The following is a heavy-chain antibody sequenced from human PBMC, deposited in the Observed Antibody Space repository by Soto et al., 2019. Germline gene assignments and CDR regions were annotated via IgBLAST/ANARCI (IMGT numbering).Heavy chain of an antibody. CDR1: GGSCSGYY. V-gene: IGHV4-34*01. CDR2: INHSGST. CDR3: ARKLANWFDP. J-gene: IGHJ5*02. D-gene: IGHD6-13*01. Sequence: SETLSLTCAVYGGSCSGYYWSWIRQPPGKGLEWIGEINHSGSTNYNPSLKSRVTISVDTSKNQFSLKLSSVTAADTAVYYCARKLANWFDPWGQGTLVTVSS.